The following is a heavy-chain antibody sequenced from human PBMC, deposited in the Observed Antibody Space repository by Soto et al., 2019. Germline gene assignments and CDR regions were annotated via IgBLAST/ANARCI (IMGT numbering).Heavy chain of an antibody. V-gene: IGHV4-34*01. Sequence: PSETLSLTCAVYGGSFSGYYWSWIRQPPGKGLEWIGEINHSGSTNYNPSLKSRVTISVDTSKNQFSLKLSSVTAADTAVYYCARDQGHQLLEAEFGYYYYYGMDVWGQGTTVTVSS. CDR3: ARDQGHQLLEAEFGYYYYYGMDV. J-gene: IGHJ6*02. D-gene: IGHD2-2*01. CDR1: GGSFSGYY. CDR2: INHSGST.